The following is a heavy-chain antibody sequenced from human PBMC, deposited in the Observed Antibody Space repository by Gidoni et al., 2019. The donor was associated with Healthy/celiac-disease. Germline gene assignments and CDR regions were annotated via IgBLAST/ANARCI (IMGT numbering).Heavy chain of an antibody. V-gene: IGHV3-7*03. Sequence: EVQLVESGGGLVQPGGSLRLSCAASGFTFSTYWMSWVRQAPGKGLEWVANMKQDGSEKYYVDSVKGRFTISRDNAKNSLYLQMNSLRAEDTAVYYCARHRGFLEWFDPWGQGTLVTVSS. CDR3: ARHRGFLEWFDP. D-gene: IGHD3-3*01. J-gene: IGHJ5*02. CDR1: GFTFSTYW. CDR2: MKQDGSEK.